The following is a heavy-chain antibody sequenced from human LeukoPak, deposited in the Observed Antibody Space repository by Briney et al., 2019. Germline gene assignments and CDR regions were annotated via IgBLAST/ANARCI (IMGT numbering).Heavy chain of an antibody. D-gene: IGHD3-22*01. J-gene: IGHJ3*02. Sequence: TGGSLRLSCTASGFTFGDYAMSWFRQAPGKGLEWVGFIRSKAYGGTTEYAASVKGRFTISRDNAKNSLYLQMNSLRAEDTALYYCAKDYSDSSGSPRVWAVDIWGQGTMVTVS. CDR1: GFTFGDYA. V-gene: IGHV3-49*03. CDR3: AKDYSDSSGSPRVWAVDI. CDR2: IRSKAYGGTT.